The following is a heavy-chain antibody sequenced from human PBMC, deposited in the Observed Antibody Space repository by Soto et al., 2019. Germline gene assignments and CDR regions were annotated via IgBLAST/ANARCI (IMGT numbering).Heavy chain of an antibody. CDR1: GFTFSSYS. J-gene: IGHJ4*02. D-gene: IGHD2-8*01. Sequence: EVQLVESGGGLVQPGGSLRLSCAASGFTFSSYSMNWVRQAPGKGLEWVSSISSSSSYIYYADSVKGRFTISRDNAKNSLYLQMNSLRAEDTAVYYCASPIYCTNGVCYDYWGQGTLVTVSS. CDR3: ASPIYCTNGVCYDY. CDR2: ISSSSSYI. V-gene: IGHV3-21*01.